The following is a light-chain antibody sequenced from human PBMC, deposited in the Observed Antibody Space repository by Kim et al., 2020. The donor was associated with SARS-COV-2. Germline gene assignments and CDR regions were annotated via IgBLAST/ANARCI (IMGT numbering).Light chain of an antibody. J-gene: IGKJ4*01. CDR1: ESISNY. CDR2: GAS. V-gene: IGKV3-15*01. CDR3: QQYNEWPLLT. Sequence: EIVMTQSPATVSVSPGESTTLSCRASESISNYLAWYQVKPGQAPRLLIYGASVRATGITPRYSAGGSGTEFTLTISSLQSEDFAVYYCQQYNEWPLLTFGGGTKVDIK.